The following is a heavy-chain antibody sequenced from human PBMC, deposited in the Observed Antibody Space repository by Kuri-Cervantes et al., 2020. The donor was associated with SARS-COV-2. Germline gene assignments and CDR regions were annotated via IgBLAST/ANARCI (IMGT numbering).Heavy chain of an antibody. Sequence: SCTVSGGSISSSSYYWGWIRQPPGTGLEWIGSIYHSGSTYYNPSLKSRVTISVDTSKNQFSLKLSSVTAADTAVYYCASTAYCGGDCYSSFDYWGQGTLVTVSS. CDR1: GGSISSSSYY. J-gene: IGHJ4*02. CDR2: IYHSGST. CDR3: ASTAYCGGDCYSSFDY. V-gene: IGHV4-39*07. D-gene: IGHD2-21*01.